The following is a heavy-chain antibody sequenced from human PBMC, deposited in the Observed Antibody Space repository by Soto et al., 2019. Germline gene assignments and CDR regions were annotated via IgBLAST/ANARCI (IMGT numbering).Heavy chain of an antibody. Sequence: ASVKVSCKASGYTFTSYAMHWVRQAPGQRLEWMGWINAGNGNTKYSQKFQGRVTITRDTSASTAYMELSSPRSEDTAVYYCARDLVFDYGARWFDPWRQGTLVTVSS. CDR2: INAGNGNT. CDR1: GYTFTSYA. J-gene: IGHJ5*02. V-gene: IGHV1-3*01. CDR3: ARDLVFDYGARWFDP. D-gene: IGHD4-17*01.